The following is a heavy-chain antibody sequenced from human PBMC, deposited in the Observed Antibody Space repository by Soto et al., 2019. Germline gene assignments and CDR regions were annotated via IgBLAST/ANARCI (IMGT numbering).Heavy chain of an antibody. J-gene: IGHJ6*02. Sequence: GGSLRLSCTASGFTFGDYAMSWVRQAPGKGLEWVGFIRSKAYGGTTEYAASVKGRFTISRDDSKSIAYLQMNSLKTEDTAVYYCTRDNYDFWSGYLTYYYYGMDVWGQGTTVTVSS. D-gene: IGHD3-3*01. V-gene: IGHV3-49*04. CDR1: GFTFGDYA. CDR3: TRDNYDFWSGYLTYYYYGMDV. CDR2: IRSKAYGGTT.